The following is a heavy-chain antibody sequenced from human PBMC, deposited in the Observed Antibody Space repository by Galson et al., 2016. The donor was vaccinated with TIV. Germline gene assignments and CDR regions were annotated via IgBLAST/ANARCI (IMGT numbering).Heavy chain of an antibody. V-gene: IGHV1-2*06. CDR1: GYTFTGYY. Sequence: SVKVSCKASGYTFTGYYIHWVRQAPGQGLEWMGRINPSNDVTDYAQNFQGRVTMTRDTSITTAYMELSSLTSEDTAVYFCARTDILTGYYGFDVWGQGTLVAVSS. CDR2: INPSNDVT. D-gene: IGHD3-9*01. J-gene: IGHJ3*01. CDR3: ARTDILTGYYGFDV.